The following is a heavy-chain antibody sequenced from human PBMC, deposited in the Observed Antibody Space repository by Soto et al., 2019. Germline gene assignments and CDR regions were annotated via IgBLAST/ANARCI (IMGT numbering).Heavy chain of an antibody. D-gene: IGHD4-17*01. CDR1: GFTFSSYG. CDR3: ARDSAVTVTSSFADY. V-gene: IGHV3-33*01. Sequence: QVPLVESGGGVVQPGRSLRLSCAASGFTFSSYGMHWVRQAPGKGLEWVAVIWHDGSNKYYADSVKGRFTISRDNSKNTLDLQMNSLRAKDTAVYYCARDSAVTVTSSFADYWGQGTLVTVSS. CDR2: IWHDGSNK. J-gene: IGHJ4*02.